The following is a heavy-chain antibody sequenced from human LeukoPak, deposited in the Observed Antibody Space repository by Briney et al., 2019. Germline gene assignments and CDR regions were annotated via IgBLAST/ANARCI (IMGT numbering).Heavy chain of an antibody. CDR1: GYTFTSYD. D-gene: IGHD5-18*01. CDR3: ARNLRRGQLWPFDY. CDR2: INTKTGNA. J-gene: IGHJ4*02. V-gene: IGHV7-4-1*02. Sequence: ASVKVSCKASGYTFTSYDINWVRQAPGQGLEWMGWINTKTGNATYAQGFTGRFVFSLDTSVSTTFPQISSLKADDTAVYYCARNLRRGQLWPFDYWGQGALVTVSS.